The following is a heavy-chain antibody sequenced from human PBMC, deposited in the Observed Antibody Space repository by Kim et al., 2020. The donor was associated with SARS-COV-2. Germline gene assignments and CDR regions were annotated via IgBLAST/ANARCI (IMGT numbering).Heavy chain of an antibody. Sequence: SVKGRFTISRDNSKNTLYLQMNSLRAEDTAVYYCALRLGELSLGTPYFDYWGQGTLVTVSS. CDR3: ALRLGELSLGTPYFDY. D-gene: IGHD3-16*02. J-gene: IGHJ4*02. V-gene: IGHV3-23*01.